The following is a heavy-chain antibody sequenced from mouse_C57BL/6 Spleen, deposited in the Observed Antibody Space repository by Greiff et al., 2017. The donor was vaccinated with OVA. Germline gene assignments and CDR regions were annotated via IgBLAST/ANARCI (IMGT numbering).Heavy chain of an antibody. D-gene: IGHD2-1*01. CDR3: TRHGNYGYFDV. V-gene: IGHV5-6*01. Sequence: EVQGVESGGDLVKPGGSLKLSCAASGFTFSSYGMSWVRQTPDKRLEWVATIRSGGSYTYYPDSVKGRFTISRANAKNTLYQQMSSMKAEDTAMYYCTRHGNYGYFDVWGTGTTVTVSS. CDR2: IRSGGSYT. J-gene: IGHJ1*03. CDR1: GFTFSSYG.